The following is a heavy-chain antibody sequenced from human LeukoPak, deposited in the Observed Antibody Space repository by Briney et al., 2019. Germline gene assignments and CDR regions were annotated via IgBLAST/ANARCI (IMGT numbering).Heavy chain of an antibody. Sequence: PSETLSPTXTVSGGSISSYYWSWIRQPPGKGLEWIGYIYYSGSTNYNPSLKSRVTISVDTSKNQFSLKLSSVTAADTAVYYCARSITVTRLGNWFDPWGQGTLVTVSS. V-gene: IGHV4-59*01. D-gene: IGHD4-11*01. CDR1: GGSISSYY. J-gene: IGHJ5*02. CDR3: ARSITVTRLGNWFDP. CDR2: IYYSGST.